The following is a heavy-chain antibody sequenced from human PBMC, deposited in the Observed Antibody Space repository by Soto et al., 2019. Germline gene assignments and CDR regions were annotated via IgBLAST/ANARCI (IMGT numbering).Heavy chain of an antibody. J-gene: IGHJ2*01. D-gene: IGHD6-13*01. CDR3: ARGYYTSWYWFDR. CDR1: GGSVSTGVHY. V-gene: IGHV4-61*08. CDR2: IYYSGST. Sequence: QVQLQESGPGLVKPSETLSLTCTVSVSGGSVSTGVHYWSWIRQPPGKGLEWIGYIYYSGSTNYNPSLKSRVTISVDTSKNQFSLKLTSVTAADAAVYYCARGYYTSWYWFDRWGRGTLVTVSS.